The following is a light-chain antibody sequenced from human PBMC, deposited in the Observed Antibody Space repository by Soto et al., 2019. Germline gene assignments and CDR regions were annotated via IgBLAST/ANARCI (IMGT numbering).Light chain of an antibody. CDR1: QSVDTTD. Sequence: EIVLPQSPGSLPLSPGQRTTLSCRASQSVDTTDFAWYQKKPGQTPRLLIYGASKRATGIPDWFSASGSGTDNTLIISRLAPEDFAVDYCQEYMSSVSFGQGTKVEIK. V-gene: IGKV3-20*01. CDR2: GAS. J-gene: IGKJ1*01. CDR3: QEYMSSVS.